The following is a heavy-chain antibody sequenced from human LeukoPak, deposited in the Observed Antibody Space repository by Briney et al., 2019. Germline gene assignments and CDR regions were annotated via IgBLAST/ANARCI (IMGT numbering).Heavy chain of an antibody. CDR3: ARENIVVVPAATVITYYHYYGMDV. J-gene: IGHJ6*02. V-gene: IGHV1-18*01. CDR1: GYTFTSYG. Sequence: ASVKVSCKASGYTFTSYGISWVRQAPGQGLEWMGWISAYNGNTNYAQKLQGRVTMTTDTSTSTAYMELRSLRSDDTAVYYCARENIVVVPAATVITYYHYYGMDVWGQGTTVTVSS. CDR2: ISAYNGNT. D-gene: IGHD2-2*01.